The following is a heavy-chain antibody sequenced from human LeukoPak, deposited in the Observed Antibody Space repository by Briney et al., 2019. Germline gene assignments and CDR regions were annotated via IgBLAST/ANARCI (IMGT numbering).Heavy chain of an antibody. V-gene: IGHV1-69*05. J-gene: IGHJ6*03. CDR3: ARTVPAAPPDYYYYMDV. Sequence: GASVKVSCKASGGTFSSYAISWVRQAPGQGLEWMGGIIPIFGTANYAQKFQGRVTITTDESTSTAYMELSSLRSEDTAVYYCARTVPAAPPDYYYYMDVWGKGTTVTVSS. CDR1: GGTFSSYA. D-gene: IGHD2-2*01. CDR2: IIPIFGTA.